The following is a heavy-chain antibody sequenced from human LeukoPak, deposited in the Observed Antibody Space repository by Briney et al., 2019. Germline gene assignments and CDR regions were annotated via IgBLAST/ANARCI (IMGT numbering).Heavy chain of an antibody. CDR3: ARARRGTVAGLDY. CDR1: GFTFNDYV. Sequence: GASVKVSCKTSGFTFNDYVMNWVRQAPGQGLQWMGWINTNTGDPTYAQGFRGRFFFSLDSSLTTTYLQISTLEPDDTAVYYCARARRGTVAGLDYWGQGTLVTVSS. J-gene: IGHJ4*02. V-gene: IGHV7-4-1*01. CDR2: INTNTGDP. D-gene: IGHD6-19*01.